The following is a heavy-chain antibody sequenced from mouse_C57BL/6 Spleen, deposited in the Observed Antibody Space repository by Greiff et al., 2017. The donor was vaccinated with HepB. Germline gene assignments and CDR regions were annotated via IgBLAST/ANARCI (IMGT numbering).Heavy chain of an antibody. CDR2: ISDGGSYT. J-gene: IGHJ2*01. D-gene: IGHD2-12*01. CDR1: GFTFSSYA. CDR3: ARDYDATGGLIDD. Sequence: EVQGVESGGGLVKPGGSLKLSCAASGFTFSSYAMSWVRQTPEKRLEWVATISDGGSYTYYPDNVKGRFTISRDNAKNNLYLQMSHLKSKDTAMYYCARDYDATGGLIDDWGQGTTLTVAS. V-gene: IGHV5-4*01.